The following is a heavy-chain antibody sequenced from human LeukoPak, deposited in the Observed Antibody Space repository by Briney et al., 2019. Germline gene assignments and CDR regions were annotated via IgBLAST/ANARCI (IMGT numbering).Heavy chain of an antibody. Sequence: GGSLRLSCAASGFTFSSYSMNWVRQAPGKGLEWVSHITASGTAMFYADSVKGRFTISRDNAKNSLYLQMNSLRDEDTAVYYCAKPSRAYYYYGMDVWGQGTTVTVSS. V-gene: IGHV3-48*02. CDR2: ITASGTAM. D-gene: IGHD1-14*01. CDR3: AKPSRAYYYYGMDV. J-gene: IGHJ6*02. CDR1: GFTFSSYS.